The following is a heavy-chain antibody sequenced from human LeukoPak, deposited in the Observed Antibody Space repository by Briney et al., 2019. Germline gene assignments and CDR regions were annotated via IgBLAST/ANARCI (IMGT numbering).Heavy chain of an antibody. D-gene: IGHD3-10*01. J-gene: IGHJ5*02. Sequence: SETLSLTCTVSGGSISSSSYYWGWIRQPPGKGLEWIGSIYYSGSTYYNPSLKSRVTISVDTSKNQFSLKLSSVTAADTAVYYCARGGSLYGSGSYYIYDPDNWFDPWGQGTLVTVSS. CDR2: IYYSGST. CDR3: ARGGSLYGSGSYYIYDPDNWFDP. V-gene: IGHV4-39*07. CDR1: GGSISSSSYY.